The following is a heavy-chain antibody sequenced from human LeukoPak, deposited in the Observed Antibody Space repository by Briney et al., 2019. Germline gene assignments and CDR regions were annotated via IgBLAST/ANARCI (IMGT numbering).Heavy chain of an antibody. D-gene: IGHD6-25*01. V-gene: IGHV1-8*03. CDR3: ARTTSFTASGYDY. CDR1: GYTFTNYH. J-gene: IGHJ4*02. CDR2: MNPNNGDS. Sequence: VASVKVSCEASGYTFTNYHINWVRQATGQGLEWMGWMNPNNGDSGYAQKFQGRVTITRDTSISTSYMELRSLRSDDTAVYFCARTTSFTASGYDYWGQGTLVTVSS.